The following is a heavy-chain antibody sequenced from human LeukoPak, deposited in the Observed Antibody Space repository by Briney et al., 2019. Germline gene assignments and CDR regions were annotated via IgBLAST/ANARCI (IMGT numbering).Heavy chain of an antibody. J-gene: IGHJ6*03. CDR1: GYTFTSYY. D-gene: IGHD3-10*01. CDR3: ARLGSYGSGSTPFYYYYMDV. CDR2: INPSGGST. V-gene: IGHV1-46*01. Sequence: ASVKVSCKASGYTFTSYYMHWVRQAPGQGLEWMGIINPSGGSTSYAQKFQGRVTVTRDTSTSTVYMELSSLRSEDTAVYYCARLGSYGSGSTPFYYYYMDVWGKGTTVTVSS.